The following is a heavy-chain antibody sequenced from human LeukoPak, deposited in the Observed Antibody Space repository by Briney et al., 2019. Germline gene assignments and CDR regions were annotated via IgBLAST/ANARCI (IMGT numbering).Heavy chain of an antibody. CDR2: ISYDGSNK. CDR1: GFTFSSYA. CDR3: ARAGHDSSGYTNWFDP. V-gene: IGHV3-30*04. Sequence: GGSLRLSCAASGFTFSSYAMHWVRQAPGKGLERVAVISYDGSNKYYADSVKGRFTISRDNSKNTLYLQMNSLRAEDTAVYYCARAGHDSSGYTNWFDPWGQGTLVTVSS. D-gene: IGHD3-22*01. J-gene: IGHJ5*02.